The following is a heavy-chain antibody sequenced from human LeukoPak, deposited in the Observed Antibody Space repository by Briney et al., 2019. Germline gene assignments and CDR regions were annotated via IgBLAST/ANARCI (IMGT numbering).Heavy chain of an antibody. CDR1: GGSISSYF. Sequence: SETLSLTCTVSGGSISSYFWSWIRQPPGKGLEWIGYIYYSGSTNYNPSLKSRVTMSVDTSKNQFSLTLSSVTAADTAVYYCARGEIFFDFWGQGSLVTVSS. V-gene: IGHV4-59*08. CDR2: IYYSGST. CDR3: ARGEIFFDF. J-gene: IGHJ4*02. D-gene: IGHD3-10*01.